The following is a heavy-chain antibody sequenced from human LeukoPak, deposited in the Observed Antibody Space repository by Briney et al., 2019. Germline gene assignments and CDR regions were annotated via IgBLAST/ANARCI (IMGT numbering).Heavy chain of an antibody. J-gene: IGHJ6*02. CDR1: GGTFSSYA. Sequence: GASVKVSCKASGGTFSSYAISWVRQAPGQGLEWMGRIIPILGIANYAQKFQGRVTITADKSTSTAYMELSSLRSEDTAVYYCAREKGGDGYNFDYYGMDVWGQGTTVTVSS. CDR2: IIPILGIA. CDR3: AREKGGDGYNFDYYGMDV. V-gene: IGHV1-69*04. D-gene: IGHD5-24*01.